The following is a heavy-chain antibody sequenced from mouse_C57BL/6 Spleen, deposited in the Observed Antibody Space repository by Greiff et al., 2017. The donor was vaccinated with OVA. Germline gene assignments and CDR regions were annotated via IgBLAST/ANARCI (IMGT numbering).Heavy chain of an antibody. Sequence: QVQLQQSGPELVKPGASVKISCKASGYAFSSSWMNWVKQRPGKGLEWIGRIYPGDGDTNYNGKFKGKATLTADKSSSTAYMQLSSLTSEDSAVYFCARGVTTVEGTGYFDVWGTGTTVTVSS. CDR1: GYAFSSSW. CDR3: ARGVTTVEGTGYFDV. D-gene: IGHD1-1*01. V-gene: IGHV1-82*01. J-gene: IGHJ1*03. CDR2: IYPGDGDT.